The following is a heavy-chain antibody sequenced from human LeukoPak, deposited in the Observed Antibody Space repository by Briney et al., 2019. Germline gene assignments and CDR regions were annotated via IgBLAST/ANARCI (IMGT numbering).Heavy chain of an antibody. V-gene: IGHV3-7*01. CDR3: ARDEKCYDYMDV. CDR1: GFTLSSYW. J-gene: IGHJ6*03. CDR2: IKYDGSEK. Sequence: GGSLRLSCAASGFTLSSYWMSWVRQAPGKGLEWVANIKYDGSEKDYVDSVKGRFTISRDNAKNSLYLQMNSLRAEDTAVYYCARDEKCYDYMDVWGKGTTVTVSS.